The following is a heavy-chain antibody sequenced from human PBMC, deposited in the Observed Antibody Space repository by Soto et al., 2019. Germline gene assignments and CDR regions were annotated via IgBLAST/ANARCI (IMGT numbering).Heavy chain of an antibody. V-gene: IGHV3-23*01. J-gene: IGHJ5*02. CDR3: AKVAVQRLVLFNWFDP. CDR2: ISGSGGST. Sequence: PGGSLRLSCAASGFTFSGYTMSWVRQAPGKGLEWVSAISGSGGSTYYADSVKGRFTISRDNSKNTLYLQMNSLRAEDTAVYYCAKVAVQRLVLFNWFDPWGQGTLVTVSS. CDR1: GFTFSGYT. D-gene: IGHD3-9*01.